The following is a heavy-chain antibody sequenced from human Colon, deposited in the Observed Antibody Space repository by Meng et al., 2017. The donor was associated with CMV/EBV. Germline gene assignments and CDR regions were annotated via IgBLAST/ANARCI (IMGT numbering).Heavy chain of an antibody. CDR3: SNGLLGVQGH. CDR1: GFSFSESG. D-gene: IGHD3-3*01. Sequence: VELVGSGGGVGQPGGSLRLSCGASGFSFSESGIHWLRQAPGKGLEWVSFIDTTNHYYADSVKGRFTISRDDSKRMVYLQMNNLKTEDTAMYFCSNGLLGVQGHWGQGTLVTVSS. V-gene: IGHV3-30*02. J-gene: IGHJ4*02. CDR2: IDTTNH.